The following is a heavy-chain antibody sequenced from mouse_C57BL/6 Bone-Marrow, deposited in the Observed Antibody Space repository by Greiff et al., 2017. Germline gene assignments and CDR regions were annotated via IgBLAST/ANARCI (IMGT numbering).Heavy chain of an antibody. D-gene: IGHD1-1*01. J-gene: IGHJ2*01. V-gene: IGHV1-19*01. CDR3: ARNGAVGGY. Sequence: DVQLQESGPVLVKPGASVKMSCKASGYTFTDYYMNWVKQSHGKSLEWIGVINPYNGGTSYNQKFKGKATLTVDKSSSTAYMELNSLTSEDSAVXYCARNGAVGGYWGQGTTLTVSS. CDR2: INPYNGGT. CDR1: GYTFTDYY.